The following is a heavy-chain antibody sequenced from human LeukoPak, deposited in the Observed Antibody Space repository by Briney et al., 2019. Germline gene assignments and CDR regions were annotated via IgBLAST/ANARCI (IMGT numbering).Heavy chain of an antibody. Sequence: GGSLRLSCAASGFTFSSYAMHWVRQAPGKGLEWVAVISYDGSNKYYADSVKGRFTISRDNSKNTLYLQMNSLRAEDTAVYYCARDRQDYGDYVDTLDYWGQGTLVTVSS. CDR3: ARDRQDYGDYVDTLDY. CDR1: GFTFSSYA. J-gene: IGHJ4*02. V-gene: IGHV3-30-3*01. D-gene: IGHD4-17*01. CDR2: ISYDGSNK.